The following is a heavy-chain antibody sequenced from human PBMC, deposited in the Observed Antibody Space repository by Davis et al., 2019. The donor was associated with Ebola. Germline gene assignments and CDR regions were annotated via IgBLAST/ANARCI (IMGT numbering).Heavy chain of an antibody. V-gene: IGHV4-34*01. J-gene: IGHJ4*02. CDR1: GGSFSGYY. CDR2: IYYSGST. CDR3: AALSGSYVGVNY. D-gene: IGHD1-26*01. Sequence: SETLSLTCAVYGGSFSGYYWSWIRQPPGKGLEWIGSIYYSGSTYYNPSLKSRVTISVDTSKNQFSLKLSSVTAADTAVYYCAALSGSYVGVNYWGQGTLVTVSS.